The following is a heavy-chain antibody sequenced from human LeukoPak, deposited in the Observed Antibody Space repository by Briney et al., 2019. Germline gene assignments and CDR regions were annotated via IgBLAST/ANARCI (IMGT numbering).Heavy chain of an antibody. CDR2: IYSDNT. D-gene: IGHD4/OR15-4a*01. J-gene: IGHJ4*02. CDR3: ARRAGAYSHPYDY. CDR1: GVTVSSNS. Sequence: PGGSLRLSCAASGVTVSSNSMSWVRQAPGEGLEWVSFIYSDNTHYSDSVKGRFTISRDNSKNTLYLQMNSLRAEDTAVYYCARRAGAYSHPYDYWGQGTLVTVSS. V-gene: IGHV3-53*01.